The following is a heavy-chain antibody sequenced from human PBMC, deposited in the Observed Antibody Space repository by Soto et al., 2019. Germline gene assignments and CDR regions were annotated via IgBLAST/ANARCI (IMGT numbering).Heavy chain of an antibody. CDR3: ARLLKHGYSYGWEKNYYYFMDV. D-gene: IGHD5-18*01. V-gene: IGHV1-8*01. CDR2: MKPNSGNT. J-gene: IGHJ6*03. CDR1: GYTFPSYD. Sequence: GASVKVSCKASGYTFPSYDINWVRPAPGQGLEWMGWMKPNSGNTGYAQKFQGRVTMTRNTSISTAYMELSSLRSEDTAVYYCARLLKHGYSYGWEKNYYYFMDVWGKGTTVTVSS.